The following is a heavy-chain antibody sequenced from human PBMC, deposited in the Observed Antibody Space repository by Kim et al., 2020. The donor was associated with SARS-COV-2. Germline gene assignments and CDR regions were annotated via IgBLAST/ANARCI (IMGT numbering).Heavy chain of an antibody. D-gene: IGHD3-16*01. CDR2: IWYDGSNK. J-gene: IGHJ4*02. V-gene: IGHV3-33*01. CDR1: GFTFSTFG. Sequence: GGSLRLSCGASGFTFSTFGMNWVRQAPGKGLECVAVIWYDGSNKYCLDSVKGRFTISRDNSKNTLYLQMNSLRAEDTAVYYCARGSGGGFDYWGQGTLVTVSS. CDR3: ARGSGGGFDY.